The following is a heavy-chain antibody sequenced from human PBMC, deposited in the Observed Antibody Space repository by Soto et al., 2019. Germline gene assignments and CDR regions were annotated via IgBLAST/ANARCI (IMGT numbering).Heavy chain of an antibody. Sequence: QVQLVQSGAEVKKPGSSVKVSCKASGGTFSSYTISWVRQAPGQGLEWMGRIIPILGIANYAQKFQGRVTITADKSTSTAYMELSSLRSEDTAVYYCARDPYDYGDYSYYYGMDVWGQGTTVTVSS. CDR3: ARDPYDYGDYSYYYGMDV. CDR1: GGTFSSYT. V-gene: IGHV1-69*08. J-gene: IGHJ6*02. CDR2: IIPILGIA. D-gene: IGHD4-17*01.